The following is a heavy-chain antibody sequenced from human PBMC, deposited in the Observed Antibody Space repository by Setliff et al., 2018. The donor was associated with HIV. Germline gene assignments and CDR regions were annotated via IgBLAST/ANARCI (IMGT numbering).Heavy chain of an antibody. CDR3: AKMHTAMDPDTFDI. V-gene: IGHV3-30*02. CDR2: IRYDGSYR. CDR1: GFTFISYG. J-gene: IGHJ3*02. D-gene: IGHD5-18*01. Sequence: GGSLRLSCAVSGFTFISYGMYWVRQAPGKGLEWVAFIRYDGSYRYYVDSVKGRFTISRDNSKNKMFLQMNSLRVEDTAIYYCAKMHTAMDPDTFDIWGQGTMVTV.